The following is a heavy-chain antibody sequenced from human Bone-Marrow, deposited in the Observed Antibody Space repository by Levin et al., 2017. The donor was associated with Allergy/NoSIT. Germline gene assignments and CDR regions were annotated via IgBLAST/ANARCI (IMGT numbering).Heavy chain of an antibody. CDR1: GFTFSTYN. V-gene: IGHV3-21*06. Sequence: GESLKISCAASGFTFSTYNFNWVRQAPGKGLEWVSSISSTSTYTYYADPVKGRFTISRDNAKNSLYLQMNSLRAEDSAVYYCARFILVLPAGIRGYGMDVWGQGTTVTVSS. CDR2: ISSTSTYT. D-gene: IGHD2-2*02. J-gene: IGHJ6*02. CDR3: ARFILVLPAGIRGYGMDV.